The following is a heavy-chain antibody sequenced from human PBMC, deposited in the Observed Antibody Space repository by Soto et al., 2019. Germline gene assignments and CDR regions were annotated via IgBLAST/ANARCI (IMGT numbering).Heavy chain of an antibody. Sequence: PGGSLRLSCAASGFTFSSYSMNWVRQAPGKGLEWVSSISSSSSYIYYADSVKGRFTISRDNAKNSLYLQMNSLRAEDTAVYYCAKDLSNGELWLLYGYYYYGMVVWGQGTTVTVSS. V-gene: IGHV3-21*04. D-gene: IGHD3-3*01. CDR2: ISSSSSYI. J-gene: IGHJ6*02. CDR3: AKDLSNGELWLLYGYYYYGMVV. CDR1: GFTFSSYS.